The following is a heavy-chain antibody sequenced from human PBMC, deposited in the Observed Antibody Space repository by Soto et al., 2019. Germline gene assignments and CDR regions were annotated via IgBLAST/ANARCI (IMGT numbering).Heavy chain of an antibody. CDR3: ARFASVTGAGEFDY. J-gene: IGHJ4*02. V-gene: IGHV4-38-2*01. D-gene: IGHD6-19*01. CDR1: GYSISSDYY. CDR2: ISHIGST. Sequence: KASETLSLTCGVSGYSISSDYYWGWIRQPPGRGLEWIGSISHIGSTYYNPSLKSRVTISVDTSKNQFSLKLSSMTAADTAVYYCARFASVTGAGEFDYWGQGTWVTVAP.